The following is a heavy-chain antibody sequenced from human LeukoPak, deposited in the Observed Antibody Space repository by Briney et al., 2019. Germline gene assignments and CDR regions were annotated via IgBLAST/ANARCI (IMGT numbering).Heavy chain of an antibody. CDR2: INTNGANT. J-gene: IGHJ4*02. V-gene: IGHV3-64*05. CDR3: VKGLDYSSSQMDS. CDR1: GFTFKSCA. D-gene: IGHD6-6*01. Sequence: GGSLRLSCSASGFTFKSCAMHWVRQAPGKGLEYVSSINTNGANTYYADSVKGRFTISRDNSRNTVYVQMNSLTPEDSAVYYCVKGLDYSSSQMDSWGQGTLVTVSS.